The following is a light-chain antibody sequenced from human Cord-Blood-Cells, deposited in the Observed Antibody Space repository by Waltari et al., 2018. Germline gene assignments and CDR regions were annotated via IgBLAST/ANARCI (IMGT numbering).Light chain of an antibody. Sequence: DIQLTQSPSSLSSPVGDRVPITCRASQSISSYLNWYQQKPGKSPKLLIYAGSSLQSGVPSRVSGSGSGTDFTLTISSLQPEDFATYYCQQSYSTPYSFGQGTKLEIK. J-gene: IGKJ2*03. CDR3: QQSYSTPYS. CDR1: QSISSY. CDR2: AGS. V-gene: IGKV1-39*01.